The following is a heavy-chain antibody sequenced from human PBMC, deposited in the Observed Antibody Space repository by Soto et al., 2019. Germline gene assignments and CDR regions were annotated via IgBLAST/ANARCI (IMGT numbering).Heavy chain of an antibody. Sequence: GESLKISCKGSGYSFTSYWIGWVRQMPGEGLEWMGIIYLGDSDTRYSPSFQGQVTISADKSISTAYLQWSSLKASDTAMYYCARQTYCSSTSCYTVDSWGQGTLVTVSS. CDR2: IYLGDSDT. D-gene: IGHD2-2*02. CDR3: ARQTYCSSTSCYTVDS. J-gene: IGHJ4*02. V-gene: IGHV5-51*01. CDR1: GYSFTSYW.